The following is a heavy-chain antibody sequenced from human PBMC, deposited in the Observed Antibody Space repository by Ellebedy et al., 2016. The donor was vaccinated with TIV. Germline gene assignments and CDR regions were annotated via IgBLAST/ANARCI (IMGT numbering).Heavy chain of an antibody. CDR3: AGYRGEAVAGNWFDP. CDR2: ITYSGGST. Sequence: PGGSLRLSCAASGFTFSSYAMTWVRQAPGKGLEWVSAITYSGGSTYYADSVRGRFSISRDNSKNTLFLQMNSLRADDTAVYYCAGYRGEAVAGNWFDPWGQGTLVTVSS. J-gene: IGHJ5*02. CDR1: GFTFSSYA. V-gene: IGHV3-23*01. D-gene: IGHD6-19*01.